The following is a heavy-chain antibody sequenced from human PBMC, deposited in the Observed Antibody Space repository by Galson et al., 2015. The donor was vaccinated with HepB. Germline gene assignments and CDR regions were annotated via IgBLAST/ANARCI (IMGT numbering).Heavy chain of an antibody. Sequence: SLRLSCAASGFTFSSYGMHWVRQAPGKGLEWVAVISYDGSNKYYADSVKGRFTISRDNSKNTLYLQMNSLRAEDTAVYYCAKPFSLGYYYDSSGYSDALDYWGQGTLVTVSS. J-gene: IGHJ4*02. CDR1: GFTFSSYG. D-gene: IGHD3-22*01. CDR3: AKPFSLGYYYDSSGYSDALDY. CDR2: ISYDGSNK. V-gene: IGHV3-30*18.